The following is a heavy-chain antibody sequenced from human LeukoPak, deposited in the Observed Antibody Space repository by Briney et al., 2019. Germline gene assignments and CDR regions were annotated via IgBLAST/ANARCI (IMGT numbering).Heavy chain of an antibody. Sequence: PGGSLRLSCVASGFTFSSYWMHWVRQAPGKGLVWVSRVNSDGSSTNYAASVKGRFTISRDNAKNTLYPQMNSLRAEDTAVYYCARAGRQCSSTSCYVYYYGMDVWGQGTTVTVSS. J-gene: IGHJ6*02. CDR2: VNSDGSST. D-gene: IGHD2-2*01. CDR1: GFTFSSYW. V-gene: IGHV3-74*01. CDR3: ARAGRQCSSTSCYVYYYGMDV.